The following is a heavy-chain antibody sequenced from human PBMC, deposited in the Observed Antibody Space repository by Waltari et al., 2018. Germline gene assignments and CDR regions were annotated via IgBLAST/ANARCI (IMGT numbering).Heavy chain of an antibody. CDR3: ARYLNWGLPRFDN. CDR2: ITWNGGSI. CDR1: GFKFNDYG. J-gene: IGHJ4*02. V-gene: IGHV3-20*04. D-gene: IGHD3-16*01. Sequence: EVQLAESGGAVVRPGGSLRLPCVASGFKFNDYGMSWVRRVPGKGLEWVAGITWNGGSISYSDSVKGRFTITRDNDKNSLSLQMTSLRVEDTALYYCARYLNWGLPRFDNWGQGTQVTVSS.